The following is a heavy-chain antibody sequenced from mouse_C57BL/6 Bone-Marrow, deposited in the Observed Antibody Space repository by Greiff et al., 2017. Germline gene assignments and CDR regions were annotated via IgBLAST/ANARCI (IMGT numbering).Heavy chain of an antibody. Sequence: QVQLKQSGAELVKPGASVKLSCKASGYTFTEYTIHWVKQRSGQGLEWIGWFYPGSGSIKYNEKFKDKATLTADKSSSTVYMELSRLTSEDSAVYFCARHEVYSPFYDGYYWFAYWGQGTLVTVSA. CDR3: ARHEVYSPFYDGYYWFAY. V-gene: IGHV1-62-2*01. J-gene: IGHJ3*01. CDR2: FYPGSGSI. CDR1: GYTFTEYT. D-gene: IGHD2-3*01.